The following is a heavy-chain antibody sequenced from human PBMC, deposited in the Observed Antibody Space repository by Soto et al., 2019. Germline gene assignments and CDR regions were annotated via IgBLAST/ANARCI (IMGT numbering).Heavy chain of an antibody. CDR1: GYSFAGYW. Sequence: PGEALKISCKGSGYSFAGYWITWVRQKPGKGLELMGLIDPSDSKTYYSPSFRGHVTIEATKSITSVFLQWSSLRASDTAMYYCARQIYDSDTGPNFKYYFDXWGQGTPVTVSX. V-gene: IGHV5-10-1*01. J-gene: IGHJ4*02. CDR3: ARQIYDSDTGPNFKYYFDX. D-gene: IGHD3-22*01. CDR2: IDPSDSKT.